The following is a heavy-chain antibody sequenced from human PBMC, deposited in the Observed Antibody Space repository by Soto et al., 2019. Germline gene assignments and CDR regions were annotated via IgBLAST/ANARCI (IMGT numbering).Heavy chain of an antibody. V-gene: IGHV3-74*01. CDR3: ARHGSGDYFWFDP. CDR1: GFTFSNFW. D-gene: IGHD4-17*01. Sequence: EVQLVESGGGLVQPGGSLRLSCAASGFTFSNFWMHWVRQAPGKGLVWVSRASPDGSTTSYADSVKGRFTISRDNAKNTLSMQMNSLSAEDTAVYYCARHGSGDYFWFDPWGQGTLVTVSS. J-gene: IGHJ5*02. CDR2: ASPDGSTT.